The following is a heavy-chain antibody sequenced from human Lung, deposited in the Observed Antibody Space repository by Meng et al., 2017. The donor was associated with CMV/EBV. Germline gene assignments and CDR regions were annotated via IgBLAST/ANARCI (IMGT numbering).Heavy chain of an antibody. CDR1: GESFSGYS. V-gene: IGHV4-34*01. CDR2: ISHSGIT. D-gene: IGHD1-14*01. Sequence: SXTLSLXCAVHGESFSGYSWSWIRQPPGKGLEWIGEISHSGITNYNPSLKSRVTISLDTSKNQFSLKLNSVAAADTAVFYCARTLPPARGHRLDYWGQGKXVNGAS. J-gene: IGHJ4*02. CDR3: ARTLPPARGHRLDY.